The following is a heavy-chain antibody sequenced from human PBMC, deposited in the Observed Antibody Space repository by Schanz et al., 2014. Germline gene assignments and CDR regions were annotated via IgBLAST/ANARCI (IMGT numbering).Heavy chain of an antibody. J-gene: IGHJ4*02. CDR1: GFTFSSYA. Sequence: EVQLLESGGGLVQPGGSLRLSCAASGFTFSSYAMSWVRQAPGKGLECVSSFNDGGVNKYYADSVKGSFTISSDNSKSTLYLQMSSLRAEDTAVYYCAKSQDSTFDSWGQGTLVTVSS. CDR2: FNDGGVNK. CDR3: AKSQDSTFDS. V-gene: IGHV3-23*01. D-gene: IGHD5-18*01.